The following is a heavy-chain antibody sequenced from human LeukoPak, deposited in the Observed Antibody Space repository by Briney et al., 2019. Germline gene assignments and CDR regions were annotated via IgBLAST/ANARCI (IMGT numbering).Heavy chain of an antibody. Sequence: GASVKVSCKASGYTFTSYAMHWVRQAPGQRLEWMGWINAGNGNTKYSQKFQGRVTITRDTSASTAYMELSSLRSEDTAVYYCARDTPGYSRGWYGAFDIWGQGTMVTVSS. J-gene: IGHJ3*02. CDR2: INAGNGNT. V-gene: IGHV1-3*01. CDR3: ARDTPGYSRGWYGAFDI. D-gene: IGHD6-19*01. CDR1: GYTFTSYA.